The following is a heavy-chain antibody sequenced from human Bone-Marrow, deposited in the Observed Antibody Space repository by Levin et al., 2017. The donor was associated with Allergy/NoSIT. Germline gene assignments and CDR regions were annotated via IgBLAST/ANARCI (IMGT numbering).Heavy chain of an antibody. D-gene: IGHD2-21*02. CDR2: TYYRSKWHN. Sequence: SETLSLTCAISGDSVSSNIAAWNWIRQSPSRGLEWLGRTYYRSKWHNDYAEFLESRIAVNPDTSKNQFSLQLSSVTPEDTAVYYCARDPGGDHGLDSWGQGTLVIVSS. V-gene: IGHV6-1*01. CDR1: GDSVSSNIAA. J-gene: IGHJ4*02. CDR3: ARDPGGDHGLDS.